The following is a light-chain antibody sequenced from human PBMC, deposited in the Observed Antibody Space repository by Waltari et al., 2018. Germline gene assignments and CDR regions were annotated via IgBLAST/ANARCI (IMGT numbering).Light chain of an antibody. CDR2: KAS. CDR3: QQYNSYSALT. V-gene: IGKV1-5*03. Sequence: DIQITQSSSPLSAPLGDRGTTTRRASQNIASGAAWYQHKPGKAPNLLNYKASTLESGVPSRFSGSGSGTVFTLTISSLRPDDFATYYCQQYNSYSALTFGGGTRVEIK. J-gene: IGKJ4*02. CDR1: QNIASG.